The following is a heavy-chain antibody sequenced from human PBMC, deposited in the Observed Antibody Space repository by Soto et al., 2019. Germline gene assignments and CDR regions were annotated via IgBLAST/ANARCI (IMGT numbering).Heavy chain of an antibody. V-gene: IGHV4-34*01. CDR2: INHSGDT. J-gene: IGHJ4*02. D-gene: IGHD2-2*01. Sequence: SVSGYFWSWVRQSPGKGLEWIGDINHSGDTNSNPSLGTRLVISIDTSKTQFSLNLTSVTSADTAFYYCPRDVVYYSATRRHLYFANGGPGTLVTVAS. CDR1: SVSGYF. CDR3: PRDVVYYSATRRHLYFAN.